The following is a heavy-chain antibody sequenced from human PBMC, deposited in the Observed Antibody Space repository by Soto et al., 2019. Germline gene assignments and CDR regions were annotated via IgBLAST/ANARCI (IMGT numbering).Heavy chain of an antibody. CDR1: GGSISSYY. Sequence: QVQLQESGPGLVKPSETLSLTCTVSGGSISSYYWSWIRQPPGKGLEWIGYIYYSGSTNYNPSLKSRVTISVDTSKNQFSLKLSSVTAADTAVYCCASQLGYCSSTSCYHAFDIWGQGTMVTVSS. CDR2: IYYSGST. J-gene: IGHJ3*02. CDR3: ASQLGYCSSTSCYHAFDI. V-gene: IGHV4-59*08. D-gene: IGHD2-2*01.